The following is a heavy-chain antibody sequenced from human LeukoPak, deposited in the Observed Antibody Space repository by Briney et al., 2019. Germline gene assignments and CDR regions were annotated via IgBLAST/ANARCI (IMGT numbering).Heavy chain of an antibody. D-gene: IGHD5-18*01. CDR1: GFTFSSYG. V-gene: IGHV3-33*01. Sequence: GGSLRLSCAASGFTFSSYGMHWVRQAPGKGLEWVAVIWYDGSNKYYADSVKGRFTISRDNSKNTLYLQMNSLRAEDTAVHYCAREGGQLWSPYYYYGMDVWGKGTTVTVSS. CDR2: IWYDGSNK. J-gene: IGHJ6*04. CDR3: AREGGQLWSPYYYYGMDV.